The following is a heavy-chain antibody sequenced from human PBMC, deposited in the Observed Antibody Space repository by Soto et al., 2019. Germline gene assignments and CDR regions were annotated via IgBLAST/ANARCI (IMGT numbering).Heavy chain of an antibody. J-gene: IGHJ5*02. Sequence: QVQLVESGGGVVQPGRSLRLSCAASGFTFSSHAMHWVRQAPGKGLEWVALISYDGNSKYYADSVRGRFTISRDNSKNTLYLQMNSLRTEDTAIYYCARVFITLIALNWLDPWGQGTLVSVSS. D-gene: IGHD3-22*01. CDR3: ARVFITLIALNWLDP. CDR1: GFTFSSHA. CDR2: ISYDGNSK. V-gene: IGHV3-30-3*01.